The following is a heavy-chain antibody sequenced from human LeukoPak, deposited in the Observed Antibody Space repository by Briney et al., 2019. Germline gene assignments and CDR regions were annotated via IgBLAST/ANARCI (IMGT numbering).Heavy chain of an antibody. D-gene: IGHD6-13*01. CDR3: AREGSSWYGYFDY. J-gene: IGHJ4*02. Sequence: SETLSLTCTVSGDSISSSDYYWSWIRQPPGKGLEWIGYIYYSGSTYYNPSLKSRVTISLDTSKNQFSLKLSSMTAADTAVYYCAREGSSWYGYFDYWGQGTLVTVSS. V-gene: IGHV4-30-4*01. CDR1: GDSISSSDYY. CDR2: IYYSGST.